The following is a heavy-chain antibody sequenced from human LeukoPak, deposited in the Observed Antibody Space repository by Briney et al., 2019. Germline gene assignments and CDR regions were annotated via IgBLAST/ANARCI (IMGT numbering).Heavy chain of an antibody. CDR1: GFTFSSYG. V-gene: IGHV3-30*02. D-gene: IGHD5-12*01. Sequence: GGSLRVSCVASGFTFSSYGMHWVRQAPGKGLEWVAFIPFDERNKYYGDAVKGRLTISRDNSKNTLYLQMNSLRPGDTAMYYCVKEGEWLSLDYWGQGTLVTVSP. CDR3: VKEGEWLSLDY. CDR2: IPFDERNK. J-gene: IGHJ4*02.